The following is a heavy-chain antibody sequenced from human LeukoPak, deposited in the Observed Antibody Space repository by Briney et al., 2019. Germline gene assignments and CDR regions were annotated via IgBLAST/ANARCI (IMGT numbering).Heavy chain of an antibody. Sequence: ASVKVSCKASGYTFTGYYMDWVRQAPGQGLEWMGWINPNSGGTNYAQKFQGRVTMTRDTSISTAYMELSRLRSDDTAVYYCALSRVAQTKNIAARSPEYFQHWGQGTLVTVSS. CDR2: INPNSGGT. CDR1: GYTFTGYY. CDR3: ALSRVAQTKNIAARSPEYFQH. V-gene: IGHV1-2*02. D-gene: IGHD6-6*01. J-gene: IGHJ1*01.